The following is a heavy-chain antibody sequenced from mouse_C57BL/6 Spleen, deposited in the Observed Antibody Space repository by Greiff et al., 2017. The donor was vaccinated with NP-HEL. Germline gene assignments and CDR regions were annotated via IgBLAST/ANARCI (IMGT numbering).Heavy chain of an antibody. CDR2: INPGSGGT. CDR1: GYAFTNYL. CDR3: ARDVDPYYFDY. V-gene: IGHV1-54*01. J-gene: IGHJ2*01. Sequence: QVQLQQSGAELVRPGTSVKVSCKASGYAFTNYLIEWVKQRPGQGLEWIGVINPGSGGTNYNEKFKGKATLTADKSSSNTYMQLSSHTAEDSAVYVCARDVDPYYFDYWGQGTTLTVAS.